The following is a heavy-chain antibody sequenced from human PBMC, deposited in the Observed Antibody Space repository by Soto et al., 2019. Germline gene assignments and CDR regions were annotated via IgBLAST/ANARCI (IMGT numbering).Heavy chain of an antibody. CDR2: INHSGST. D-gene: IGHD4-17*01. J-gene: IGHJ5*02. CDR1: GGSFSGYY. CDR3: ARGGLNYGGNPLIWFDP. Sequence: QVQLQQWGAGLLKPSETLSLTCAVYGGSFSGYYWSWIRQPPGKGLEWIGEINHSGSTNYNPSLKSRVTISVDTSKNQFSLKLSSVTAADTAVYYCARGGLNYGGNPLIWFDPWGQGTLVTVSS. V-gene: IGHV4-34*01.